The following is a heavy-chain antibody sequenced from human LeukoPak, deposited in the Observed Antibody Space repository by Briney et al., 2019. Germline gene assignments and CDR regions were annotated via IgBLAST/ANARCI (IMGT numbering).Heavy chain of an antibody. D-gene: IGHD2-2*01. CDR1: GFTFDDYT. J-gene: IGHJ5*01. CDR3: AKDRHAPGRYCSSTTCFPFDS. Sequence: GGSLRLSCAASGFTFDDYTMHWVRQAPGKGLEWVSLISWDGGSTYYADSVKGRFTISRDNSKSTLYLQMNSLRAEDTAVYYCAKDRHAPGRYCSSTTCFPFDSWGQGTLVTVSS. CDR2: ISWDGGST. V-gene: IGHV3-43*01.